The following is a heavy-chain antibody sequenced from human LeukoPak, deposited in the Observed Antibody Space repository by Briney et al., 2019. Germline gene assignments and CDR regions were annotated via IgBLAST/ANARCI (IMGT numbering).Heavy chain of an antibody. CDR1: GGSIRSSYYY. CDR2: INHSGST. J-gene: IGHJ4*02. CDR3: ARRRWELRFGNDY. D-gene: IGHD1-26*01. Sequence: SETLSLTCTVSGGSIRSSYYYWSWIRQPPGKGLEWIGEINHSGSTNYNPSLKSRVTISVDTSKNQFSLKLSSVTAADTAVYYCARRRWELRFGNDYWGQGTLVTVSS. V-gene: IGHV4-39*07.